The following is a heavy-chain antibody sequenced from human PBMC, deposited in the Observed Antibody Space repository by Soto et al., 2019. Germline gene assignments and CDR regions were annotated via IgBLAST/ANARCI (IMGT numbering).Heavy chain of an antibody. CDR3: VITGYDPPLLDY. CDR1: GYSISSSNW. Sequence: QVQLQESGPGLVKPSDTLSLTCAVSGYSISSSNWWGWIRQPPGKGLEWIGYIYYSGSTYYNPSLKSRVTMSVDTSKNQFALKLSSVTDVDTAVYYCVITGYDPPLLDYWGQGTLVTVSS. D-gene: IGHD5-12*01. V-gene: IGHV4-28*01. CDR2: IYYSGST. J-gene: IGHJ4*02.